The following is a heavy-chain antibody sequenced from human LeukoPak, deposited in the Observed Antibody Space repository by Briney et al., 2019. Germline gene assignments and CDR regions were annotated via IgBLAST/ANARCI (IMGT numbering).Heavy chain of an antibody. D-gene: IGHD2-15*01. CDR1: GFTFSNYW. Sequence: GGSQRLSCAASGFTFSNYWMNWVRQAPGKGLEWVANIKLDGSEKYYVDSVKGRFTISRDNAKNSLCLQMNSLRAEDTAVYYCVRSRYCSVGRCYSDYWGQGTLVTVSS. J-gene: IGHJ4*02. CDR2: IKLDGSEK. V-gene: IGHV3-7*04. CDR3: VRSRYCSVGRCYSDY.